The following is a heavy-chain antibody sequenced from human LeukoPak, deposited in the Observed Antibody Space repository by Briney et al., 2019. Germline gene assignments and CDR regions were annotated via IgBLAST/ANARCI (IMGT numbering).Heavy chain of an antibody. D-gene: IGHD6-13*01. Sequence: SETLSLTCAVYGGSFSGYYWSWIRQPPGKGLEWIGEINHSGSTNYNPPLKSRVTISVDTSKNQFSLKLSSVTAADTAVYYCARGRGSSWYWEYFQHWGQGTLVTVSS. CDR3: ARGRGSSWYWEYFQH. CDR1: GGSFSGYY. V-gene: IGHV4-34*01. J-gene: IGHJ1*01. CDR2: INHSGST.